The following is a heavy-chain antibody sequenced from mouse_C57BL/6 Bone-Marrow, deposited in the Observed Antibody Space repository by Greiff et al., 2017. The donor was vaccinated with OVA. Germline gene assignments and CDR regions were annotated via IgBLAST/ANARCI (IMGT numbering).Heavy chain of an antibody. CDR3: ARDAGYFDV. Sequence: EVKLVESGGGLVQSGRSLRLSCATSGFTFSDFYMEWVRQAPGKGLEWIAASSNIANDYTTEYSASVKGRFIVSRDTSQSILYLQMNALRAEDTAIYYCARDAGYFDVWGTGTTVTVSS. CDR1: GFTFSDFY. CDR2: SSNIANDYTT. V-gene: IGHV7-1*01. J-gene: IGHJ1*03.